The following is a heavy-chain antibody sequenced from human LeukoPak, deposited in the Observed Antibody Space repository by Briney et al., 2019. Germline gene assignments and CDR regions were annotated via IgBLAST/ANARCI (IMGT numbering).Heavy chain of an antibody. CDR3: ASAVLGSIRGWYFDY. CDR2: IYTSGSP. J-gene: IGHJ4*02. D-gene: IGHD2-2*01. V-gene: IGHV4-4*07. Sequence: TSDTLSLTCTVSGGPISSYYWLWIRQPAGKGLEWIGRIYTSGSPNYNPSLKSRVPMSVDTSKNQFSLKLSSVTAADTAVYYCASAVLGSIRGWYFDYWGQGTLVTVCS. CDR1: GGPISSYY.